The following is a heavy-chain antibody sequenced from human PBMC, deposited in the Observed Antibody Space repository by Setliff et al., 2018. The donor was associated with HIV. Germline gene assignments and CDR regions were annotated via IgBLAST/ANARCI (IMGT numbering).Heavy chain of an antibody. CDR1: GGSISSYY. Sequence: ASETLSLTCTVSGGSISSYYWSWIRQPAGKGLEWIGRIYTSGSTNYNPSLKSRVTMSVDTSKNQFSLKLSSVTAADTAVYYCARDSMIVVTYAFDIWGQGTMVTVSS. J-gene: IGHJ3*02. V-gene: IGHV4-4*07. CDR2: IYTSGST. CDR3: ARDSMIVVTYAFDI. D-gene: IGHD3-22*01.